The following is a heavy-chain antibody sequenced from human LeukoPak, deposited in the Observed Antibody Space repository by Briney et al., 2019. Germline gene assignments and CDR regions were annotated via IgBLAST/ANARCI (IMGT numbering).Heavy chain of an antibody. J-gene: IGHJ4*02. CDR1: GFTFSDNF. V-gene: IGHV3-11*01. CDR2: ISSSGYST. CDR3: ARERYFGSGTSYFDF. D-gene: IGHD3-10*01. Sequence: GGSLRLSCAASGFTFSDNFMSWIRQTPGKGLEWMSYISSSGYSTHYADPVKGRFTISRDNARNSLYLQMNSLRAEDTAVYYCARERYFGSGTSYFDFWGQGALVTVSS.